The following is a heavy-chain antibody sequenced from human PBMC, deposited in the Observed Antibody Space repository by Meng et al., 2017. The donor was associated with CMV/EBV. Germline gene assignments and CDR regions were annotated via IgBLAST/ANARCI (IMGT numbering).Heavy chain of an antibody. V-gene: IGHV4-59*01. CDR2: IYYSGST. D-gene: IGHD3-9*01. CDR1: GGSISSYY. J-gene: IGHJ6*02. CDR3: ARERVLYYDILTGWLGYYGMDV. Sequence: GSLRLSCTVSGGSISSYYWSWIRQPPGKGLEWIGYIYYSGSTNYNPSLKSRVTISVDTSKNRFSLKLSSVTAADTAVYYCARERVLYYDILTGWLGYYGMDVWGQGTTVTVSS.